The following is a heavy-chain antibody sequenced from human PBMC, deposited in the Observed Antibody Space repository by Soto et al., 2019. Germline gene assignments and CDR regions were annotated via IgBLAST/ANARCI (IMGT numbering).Heavy chain of an antibody. CDR3: ARGPGGSYSRWFDP. CDR1: GGSISSSNW. J-gene: IGHJ5*02. D-gene: IGHD1-26*01. CDR2: IYHIGST. Sequence: PSETLSLTCAVSGGSISSSNWWSWVRQPPGKGLKWIGAIYHIGSTNYNPSLKSRVTISVDTSKYQISLNLTSVTAADTAVYYCARGPGGSYSRWFDPWGQGILVTVSS. V-gene: IGHV4-4*02.